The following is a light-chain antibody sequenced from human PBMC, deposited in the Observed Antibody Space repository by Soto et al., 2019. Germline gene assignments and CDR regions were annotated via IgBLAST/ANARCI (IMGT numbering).Light chain of an antibody. CDR1: QSVSSY. Sequence: EIVLTQSPATLSLSPGERATLSCWASQSVSSYLAWYQQKPGQAPRLLIYDASNRATGIPARFSGSGSGTDFTLTSSSRETEDFAVYYCQQRSNWPTFGQGTKVEIK. J-gene: IGKJ1*01. CDR2: DAS. CDR3: QQRSNWPT. V-gene: IGKV3-11*01.